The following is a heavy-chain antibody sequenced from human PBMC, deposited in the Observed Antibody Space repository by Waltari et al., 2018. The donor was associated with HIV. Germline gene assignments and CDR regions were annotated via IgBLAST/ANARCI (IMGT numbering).Heavy chain of an antibody. V-gene: IGHV3-48*01. CDR1: GFTFSNYT. CDR3: ARDINGGWGY. J-gene: IGHJ4*02. D-gene: IGHD7-27*01. CDR2: ISRSSSSI. Sequence: EVQLVESGGGLVQPGGSLRLSCAASGFTFSNYTMNWVHQDPGKGLELVSYISRSSSSIFYADSVKGRFTISRDNAKNSLYLQMNSLRVEDTAVYYCARDINGGWGYWGQGTLVTVAS.